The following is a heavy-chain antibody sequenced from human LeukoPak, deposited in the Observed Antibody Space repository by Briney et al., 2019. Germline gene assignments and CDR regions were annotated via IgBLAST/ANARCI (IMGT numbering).Heavy chain of an antibody. V-gene: IGHV3-49*04. D-gene: IGHD1-26*01. CDR2: IRSKAYGGTT. CDR1: GFTFGDYA. J-gene: IGHJ3*02. CDR3: TRDPRGSCGPDAFDI. Sequence: GGSLRLSCTASGFTFGDYAMSWVRQAPGKGLEWVGFIRSKAYGGTTEYAASVKGRFTISRDDSKSFAYLQMNSLKTEDTAVYYCTRDPRGSCGPDAFDIWGQGTMVTVSS.